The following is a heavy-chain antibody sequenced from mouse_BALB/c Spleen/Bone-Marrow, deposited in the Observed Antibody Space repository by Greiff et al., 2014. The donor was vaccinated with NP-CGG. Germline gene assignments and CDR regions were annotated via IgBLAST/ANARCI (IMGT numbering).Heavy chain of an antibody. CDR2: IIPSNGRT. D-gene: IGHD2-3*01. Sequence: QVTLKESGAELVKPGASVKLSCKASGYTFTSYWMHRVKQRPGQGLEWIGEIIPSNGRTNYNEKFKSKATLTVDKSSNTAYMQLSSLTSEDSAVYYCARWLLQYFDVWGAGTTVTVSS. CDR3: ARWLLQYFDV. CDR1: GYTFTSYW. J-gene: IGHJ1*01. V-gene: IGHV1S81*02.